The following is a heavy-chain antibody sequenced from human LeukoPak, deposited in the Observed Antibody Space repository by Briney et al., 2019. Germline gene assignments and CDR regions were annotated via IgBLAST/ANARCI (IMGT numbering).Heavy chain of an antibody. J-gene: IGHJ6*02. CDR3: ARDRTVTRGYYYYGMDV. CDR1: GGSFSGYY. Sequence: SETLSLTCAVYGGSFSGYYWSWIRQHPGKGLEWIGYIYYSGSTYYNPSLKSRVTISVDTSKNQFSLKLSSVTAADTAVYYCARDRTVTRGYYYYGMDVWGQGTTVTVSS. V-gene: IGHV4-31*11. CDR2: IYYSGST. D-gene: IGHD4-11*01.